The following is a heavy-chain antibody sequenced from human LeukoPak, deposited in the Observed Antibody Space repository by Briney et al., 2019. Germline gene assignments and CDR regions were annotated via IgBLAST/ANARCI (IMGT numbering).Heavy chain of an antibody. CDR3: ARGVWDSSGYILGSAYFDY. CDR1: GGSISTSNYY. CDR2: IFYSGST. D-gene: IGHD3-22*01. V-gene: IGHV4-39*07. J-gene: IGHJ4*02. Sequence: SETLSLTCTVSGGSISTSNYYWGWIRQPPGKGLEWIGNIFYSGSTYYSPSLRSRVTISLDTSRNQFSLKLNSVTAADTAVYYCARGVWDSSGYILGSAYFDYWGQGTLVTVSS.